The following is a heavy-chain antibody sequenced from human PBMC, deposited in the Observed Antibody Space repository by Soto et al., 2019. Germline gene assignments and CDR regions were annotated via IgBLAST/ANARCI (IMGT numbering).Heavy chain of an antibody. J-gene: IGHJ4*01. CDR2: IYDTGNS. V-gene: IGHV4-31*03. Sequence: QVQLQASGPRLLKPSQTLSLTCTVSGGSFTSGAYYWSWLRQHPAKGLEWIASIYDTGNSAYTPSLRSRLSMSIDTSKSQFSLPLTSVTAADTAVYYCARVVHSGDFEDFWGQGTRVTVSS. CDR1: GGSFTSGAYY. D-gene: IGHD4-17*01. CDR3: ARVVHSGDFEDF.